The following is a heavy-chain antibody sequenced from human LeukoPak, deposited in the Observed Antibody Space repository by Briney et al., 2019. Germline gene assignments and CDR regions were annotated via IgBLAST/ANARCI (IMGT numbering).Heavy chain of an antibody. CDR3: AKDLSCRTTSCYKRGANWFDP. D-gene: IGHD2-2*02. V-gene: IGHV3-23*01. J-gene: IGHJ5*02. CDR1: GFTFSNYA. Sequence: GGSLRLSCAASGFTFSNYAMSWVRQAPGKGLEWVSVISGSGGSTYYADSVKGRFIISRDNFNNTLDLQMNSLRAEDTAMYYCAKDLSCRTTSCYKRGANWFDPWGQGTLVTVSS. CDR2: ISGSGGST.